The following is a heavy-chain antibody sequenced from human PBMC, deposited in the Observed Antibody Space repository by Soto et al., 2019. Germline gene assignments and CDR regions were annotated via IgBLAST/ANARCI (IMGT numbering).Heavy chain of an antibody. Sequence: ASVKVSCKVSGYTLTELSMHWVRQAPGKGLEWMGGFDPEDGETIYAQKFQGRVTMTEDTSTDAAYMELSSLRSEDTAVYYCATFGSSSSPNGHNAFDIWGQGTMVTVSS. CDR1: GYTLTELS. V-gene: IGHV1-24*01. D-gene: IGHD6-6*01. J-gene: IGHJ3*02. CDR3: ATFGSSSSPNGHNAFDI. CDR2: FDPEDGET.